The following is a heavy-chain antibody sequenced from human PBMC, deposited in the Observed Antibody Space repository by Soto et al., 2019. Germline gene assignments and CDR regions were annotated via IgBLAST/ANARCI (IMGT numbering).Heavy chain of an antibody. CDR3: ARVNIAEYFDY. D-gene: IGHD3-10*02. CDR2: IYYSGST. Sequence: SETLSLTCTVSGGSISSGGYYWSWIRQHPGKGLEWIGYIYYSGSTYYNPSLKSRVTISVDTSKNQFSLKLSSVTAADTAVYYCARVNIAEYFDYWGQGTLVTVSS. CDR1: GGSISSGGYY. J-gene: IGHJ4*02. V-gene: IGHV4-31*03.